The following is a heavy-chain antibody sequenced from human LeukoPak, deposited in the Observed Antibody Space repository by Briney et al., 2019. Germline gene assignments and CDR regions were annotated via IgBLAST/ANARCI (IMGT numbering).Heavy chain of an antibody. V-gene: IGHV1-18*01. CDR1: GYTFTSYG. D-gene: IGHD2-2*01. CDR3: ARDLLGYCSSTSCYFDY. J-gene: IGHJ4*02. Sequence: ASVKVSCKASGYTFTSYGISWVRQAPGQGLEWMGWISAYNGNTNYAQKFQGRVTITADESTSTAYMELSSLRSEDTAVYYCARDLLGYCSSTSCYFDYWGQGTLVTVSS. CDR2: ISAYNGNT.